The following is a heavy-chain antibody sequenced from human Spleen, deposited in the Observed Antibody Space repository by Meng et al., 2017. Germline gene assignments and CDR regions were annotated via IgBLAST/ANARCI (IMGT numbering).Heavy chain of an antibody. J-gene: IGHJ5*01. D-gene: IGHD3-10*01. CDR3: ARDFLGLRELLYFKGPYNWFDS. Sequence: GESLKISCASSGFTFSDYPMYWVRRAPGRGLQWVTAISYDGTNTYYADSVRGRFTNSRDNSKNTLQLQMNSLRPEDTAVYYCARDFLGLRELLYFKGPYNWFDSWGRGTLVTVSS. CDR1: GFTFSDYP. V-gene: IGHV3-30*04. CDR2: ISYDGTNT.